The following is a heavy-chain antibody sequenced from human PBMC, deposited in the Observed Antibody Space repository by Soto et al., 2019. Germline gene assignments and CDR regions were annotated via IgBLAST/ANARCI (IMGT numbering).Heavy chain of an antibody. V-gene: IGHV3-30*18. Sequence: GGSLRLSCAASEFTFRSYGMDWVRQAPGKGLEWVAFISYDGSKKFYADSVKGRFTISRDNSKKTLYLQMSSLRVDDTAVYYCAKDEAPAAMDSVYALDVWGQGTMVTVSS. CDR1: EFTFRSYG. CDR3: AKDEAPAAMDSVYALDV. CDR2: ISYDGSKK. J-gene: IGHJ3*01. D-gene: IGHD2-2*01.